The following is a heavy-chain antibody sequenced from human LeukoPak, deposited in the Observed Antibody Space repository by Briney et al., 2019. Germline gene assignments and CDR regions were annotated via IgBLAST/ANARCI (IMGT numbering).Heavy chain of an antibody. CDR1: GYIFSDHY. CDR2: IIPIFGTA. D-gene: IGHD6-19*01. Sequence: GASVKVSCKASGYIFSDHYIHWVRQAPGQGLEWMGGIIPIFGTANYAQKFQGRVTITADESTSTAYMELSSLRSEDTAVYYCAREVAGRLYFDYWGQGTLVTVSS. V-gene: IGHV1-69*13. J-gene: IGHJ4*02. CDR3: AREVAGRLYFDY.